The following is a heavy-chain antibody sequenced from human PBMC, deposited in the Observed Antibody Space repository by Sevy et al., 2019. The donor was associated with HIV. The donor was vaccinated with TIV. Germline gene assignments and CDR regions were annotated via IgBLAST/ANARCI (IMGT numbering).Heavy chain of an antibody. V-gene: IGHV1-24*01. Sequence: ASVKVSCKVSGYSVSDLSIHWVQQAPGKGLEWMGGYDPEDGETIYAQKFQGRVTMTEDTSTDIAYMELSSLRSEDTAVYYCATSPDYYDSSRDAFDIWGQGTMVTVSS. CDR3: ATSPDYYDSSRDAFDI. CDR1: GYSVSDLS. J-gene: IGHJ3*02. D-gene: IGHD3-22*01. CDR2: YDPEDGET.